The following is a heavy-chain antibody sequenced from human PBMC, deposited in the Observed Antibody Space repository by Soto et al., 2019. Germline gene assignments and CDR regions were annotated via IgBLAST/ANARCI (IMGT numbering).Heavy chain of an antibody. CDR2: MSAFTGKA. J-gene: IGHJ1*01. D-gene: IGHD4-17*01. V-gene: IGHV1-18*04. CDR1: GYTFISYG. CDR3: ARDQRYYGSGYYYGDS. Sequence: QVQLVQSGAEVKKPGASVKVSCKASGYTFISYGISWVRQAPGQGLEWVGWMSAFTGKADYAQIFQDRVTMTTDTHTSTAYMERRSLRSEGTAVYYCARDQRYYGSGYYYGDSWGQGTMVTVSS.